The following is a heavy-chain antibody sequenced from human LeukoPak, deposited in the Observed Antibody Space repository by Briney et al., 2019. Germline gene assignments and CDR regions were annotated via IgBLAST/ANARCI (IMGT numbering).Heavy chain of an antibody. Sequence: ATVKVSCKASGYTFTSYGISWVRQAPGQGLEWMGWISAYNGNTNYAQKLQGRVTMTTDTSTSTAYMELRSLRSDDTAVYYRARVNYYDSSGYYLVYYYYYYMDVWGKGTTVTISS. V-gene: IGHV1-18*01. CDR2: ISAYNGNT. D-gene: IGHD3-22*01. CDR1: GYTFTSYG. J-gene: IGHJ6*03. CDR3: ARVNYYDSSGYYLVYYYYYYMDV.